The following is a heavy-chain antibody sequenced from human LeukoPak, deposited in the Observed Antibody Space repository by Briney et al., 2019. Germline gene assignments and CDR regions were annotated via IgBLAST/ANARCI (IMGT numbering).Heavy chain of an antibody. CDR1: GYTFTGYY. V-gene: IGHV1-2*02. Sequence: ASVTVSCKASGYTFTGYYMHWVRQAPGQGLEWMGWINPNSGGTNYAQKFQGRVTMTRDTSISTAYMELSRLRSDDTTVYYCARGPRSGSYSYYYYMDVWGKGTTVTVFS. D-gene: IGHD1-26*01. J-gene: IGHJ6*03. CDR3: ARGPRSGSYSYYYYMDV. CDR2: INPNSGGT.